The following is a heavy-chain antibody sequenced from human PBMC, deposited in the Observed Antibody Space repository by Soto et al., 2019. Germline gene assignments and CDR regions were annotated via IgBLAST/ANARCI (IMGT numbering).Heavy chain of an antibody. D-gene: IGHD5-18*01. CDR2: IYYSGST. CDR3: AGGEILGYSYGTSYFDY. CDR1: GGSISSYY. Sequence: SETLSLTCTVSGGSISSYYWSWIRQPPGKVLEWIGYIYYSGSTNYNPSLKSRVTISVDTSKNQFSLKLSSVTAADMAVYYCAGGEILGYSYGTSYFDYWGQGTLVTVSS. V-gene: IGHV4-59*08. J-gene: IGHJ4*02.